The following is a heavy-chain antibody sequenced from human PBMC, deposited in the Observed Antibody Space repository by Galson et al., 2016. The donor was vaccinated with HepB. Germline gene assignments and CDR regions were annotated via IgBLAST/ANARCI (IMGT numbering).Heavy chain of an antibody. J-gene: IGHJ6*04. CDR1: GFSIGGNH. CDR3: ARDRTKQQESRVAVGAGMDV. Sequence: SLRLSCAVPGFSIGGNHMHWVRQRPGKGLEWVSVIQSGGDTHYVDSVTGRFSISRDNSKKTVYLQMNNLRAEDTAVYYCARDRTKQQESRVAVGAGMDVWGKGTTVTVSS. V-gene: IGHV3-53*01. CDR2: IQSGGDT. D-gene: IGHD1/OR15-1a*01.